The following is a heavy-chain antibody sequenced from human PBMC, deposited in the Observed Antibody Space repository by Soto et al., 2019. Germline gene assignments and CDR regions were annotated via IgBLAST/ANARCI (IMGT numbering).Heavy chain of an antibody. D-gene: IGHD3-3*01. CDR2: ISAYNGNT. J-gene: IGHJ6*02. Sequence: GASVKVSCKASGYTFTSYGISWVRQAPGQGLEWMGWISAYNGNTNYAQKLQGRVTMTTDTSTSTAYMELRSLRSDDTAVYYCAREKEVTYYDFWSGYYNYYYYYDMDVWGQGTTVTVSS. CDR1: GYTFTSYG. V-gene: IGHV1-18*01. CDR3: AREKEVTYYDFWSGYYNYYYYYDMDV.